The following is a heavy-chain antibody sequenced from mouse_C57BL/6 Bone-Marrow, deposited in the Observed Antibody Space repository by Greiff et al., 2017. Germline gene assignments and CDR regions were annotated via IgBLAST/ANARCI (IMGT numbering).Heavy chain of an antibody. CDR3: TTAGHYYGSSPRYWYFDV. CDR1: GFNIKDYY. Sequence: VQLQQSGAELVRPGASVKLSCTASGFNIKDYYMHWVKQRPEQGLEWIGRIDPEDGDTEYAPKFQGKDTMTADTSSNTAYLQLSSLTSEDTAVYYCTTAGHYYGSSPRYWYFDVWGTGTTVTVSS. J-gene: IGHJ1*03. CDR2: IDPEDGDT. V-gene: IGHV14-1*01. D-gene: IGHD1-1*01.